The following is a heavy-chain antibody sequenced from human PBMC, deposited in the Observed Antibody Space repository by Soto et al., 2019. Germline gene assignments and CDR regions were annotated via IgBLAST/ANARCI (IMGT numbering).Heavy chain of an antibody. CDR3: ARRYYYGSGSRIYFDY. V-gene: IGHV4-34*01. CDR2: INHSGST. Sequence: SETLSLTCAVYGGSFSGYYWSWIRQPPGKGLEWIGEINHSGSTNYNPSLKSRVTISVDTSKNQFSLKLSSVTAADTAVYYCARRYYYGSGSRIYFDYWGQGTLVTVSS. D-gene: IGHD3-10*01. J-gene: IGHJ4*02. CDR1: GGSFSGYY.